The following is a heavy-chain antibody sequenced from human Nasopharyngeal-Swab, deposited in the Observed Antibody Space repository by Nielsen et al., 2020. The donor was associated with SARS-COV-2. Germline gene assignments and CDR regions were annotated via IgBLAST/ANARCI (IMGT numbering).Heavy chain of an antibody. CDR1: GDTFTSYA. J-gene: IGHJ6*02. Sequence: ASVKVSCKASGDTFTSYAMNWVRQAPGQGLEGRGWINTNTGNPTYAQGFTGRFVFSLDTSVSTAYLQISSLKAEDTAVYYCAREEGITIFGVPIGFGYYGMDVWGQGTTVTVSS. D-gene: IGHD3-3*01. CDR2: INTNTGNP. V-gene: IGHV7-4-1*02. CDR3: AREEGITIFGVPIGFGYYGMDV.